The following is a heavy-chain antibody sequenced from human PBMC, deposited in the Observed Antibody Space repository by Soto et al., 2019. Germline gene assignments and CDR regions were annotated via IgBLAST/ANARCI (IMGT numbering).Heavy chain of an antibody. J-gene: IGHJ4*02. V-gene: IGHV4-31*03. CDR1: GGSISSGGYY. D-gene: IGHD3-10*01. Sequence: TSETLSLTCTVSGGSISSGGYYWSWIRQHPGKGLEWIGYIYYSGSTYYNPSLKSRVTISVDTSKNQFSLKLSSVTAADTAVYYCARDSAMVRRVPPAWGQGTLVTVSS. CDR2: IYYSGST. CDR3: ARDSAMVRRVPPA.